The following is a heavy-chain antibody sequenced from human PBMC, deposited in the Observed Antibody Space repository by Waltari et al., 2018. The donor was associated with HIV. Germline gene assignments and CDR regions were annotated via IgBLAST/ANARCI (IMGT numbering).Heavy chain of an antibody. J-gene: IGHJ4*02. CDR1: GYSLSSGYY. CDR3: ARDIGSRKETTYFDY. Sequence: QVQLQESGPGLVKPSETLSLTCAVSGYSLSSGYYWGWIRQPPGNGLEWIGTIYHIGSTYYNPSLKSRVTISVDTSKNQFSLKLSSVTAADTAVYYCARDIGSRKETTYFDYWGQGTLVTVSS. CDR2: IYHIGST. D-gene: IGHD1-7*01. V-gene: IGHV4-38-2*02.